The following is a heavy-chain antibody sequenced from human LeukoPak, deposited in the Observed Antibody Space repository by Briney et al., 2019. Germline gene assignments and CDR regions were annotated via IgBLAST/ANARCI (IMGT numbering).Heavy chain of an antibody. Sequence: GGSLRLSCAASGFTFSSYWMSWFGRAPGKGLEWVANIKQDGSEKYYVDSVKGRFTISRDNAKSSLYLQMNSLRAEDTAVYYCARPSWYVYWGQGTLVTVSS. J-gene: IGHJ4*02. V-gene: IGHV3-7*01. CDR1: GFTFSSYW. CDR3: ARPSWYVY. D-gene: IGHD6-13*01. CDR2: IKQDGSEK.